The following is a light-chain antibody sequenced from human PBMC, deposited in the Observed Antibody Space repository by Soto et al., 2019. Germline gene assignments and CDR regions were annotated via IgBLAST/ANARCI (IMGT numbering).Light chain of an antibody. Sequence: QSALTQPASVSGSPGQSITISCIGTSSDVGGYNYVSWYQQHPGKAPKLMIYEVSNRPSGVSNRFSGYKSGNTASLPISGLKAEATAYYYCSSYTSSSTWVFSRGTKVTDL. CDR3: SSYTSSSTWV. CDR1: SSDVGGYNY. CDR2: EVS. J-gene: IGLJ3*02. V-gene: IGLV2-14*01.